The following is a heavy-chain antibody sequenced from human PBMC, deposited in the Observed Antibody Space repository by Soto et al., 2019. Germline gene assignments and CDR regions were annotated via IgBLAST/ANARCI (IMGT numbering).Heavy chain of an antibody. Sequence: QVQLVESGGGLVKPGGSLRLSCAASGFTFSDYYMSWIRQAPGKGLEWVSYISSSSSKKNYADSVEGRFTISRDNAKNSLYLQMNSLRAEDTAVYYCARAVGATSPDYWGQGTLVTVSS. CDR2: ISSSSSKK. D-gene: IGHD1-26*01. J-gene: IGHJ4*02. V-gene: IGHV3-11*05. CDR3: ARAVGATSPDY. CDR1: GFTFSDYY.